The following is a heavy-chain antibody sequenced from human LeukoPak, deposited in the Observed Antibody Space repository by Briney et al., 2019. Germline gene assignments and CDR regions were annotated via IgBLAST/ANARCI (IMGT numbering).Heavy chain of an antibody. CDR3: AKGQTTVMALDI. J-gene: IGHJ3*02. CDR1: GFNFSGYA. CDR2: ISGSGGNT. Sequence: GGSLRLSCAASGFNFSGYAMSWVRQAPGKGLEWVSTISGSGGNTYYADSVKGRFIISRDNSKNTLYLQVNSLRAEDTAVYYCAKGQTTVMALDIWGQGTMVTVSS. D-gene: IGHD4-17*01. V-gene: IGHV3-23*01.